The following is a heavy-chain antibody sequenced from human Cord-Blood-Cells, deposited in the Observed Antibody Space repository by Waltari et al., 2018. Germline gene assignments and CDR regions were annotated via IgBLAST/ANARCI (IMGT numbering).Heavy chain of an antibody. CDR1: GFTFSSYS. CDR2: ISSSSSYI. D-gene: IGHD6-13*01. V-gene: IGHV3-21*01. CDR3: ASAPYSRNGY. Sequence: EVQLVESGGGLVKPGGSLRLSCTASGFTFSSYSMNWVRQAPGKGLEGVSSISSSSSYIYYADSVKGRFTISRDNAKNSLYLQMNSLRAEDTAVYYCASAPYSRNGYWGQGTLVTVSS. J-gene: IGHJ4*02.